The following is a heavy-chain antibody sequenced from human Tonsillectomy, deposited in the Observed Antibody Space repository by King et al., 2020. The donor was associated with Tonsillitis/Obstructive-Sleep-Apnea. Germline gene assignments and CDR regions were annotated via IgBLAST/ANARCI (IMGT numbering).Heavy chain of an antibody. CDR2: INSDGSST. CDR1: GFTFSSYW. J-gene: IGHJ6*02. CDR3: ARAVSGYDPTRGHYSYYGMDV. V-gene: IGHV3-74*01. Sequence: VQLVESGGGLVQPGGSLRLSCAASGFTFSSYWMHWVRQAPGKGLVWVSRINSDGSSTSYADSVKGRFTISRDNAKNTLYLQMNSLRAEDTAVYYCARAVSGYDPTRGHYSYYGMDVWGQGTTVTVSS. D-gene: IGHD5-12*01.